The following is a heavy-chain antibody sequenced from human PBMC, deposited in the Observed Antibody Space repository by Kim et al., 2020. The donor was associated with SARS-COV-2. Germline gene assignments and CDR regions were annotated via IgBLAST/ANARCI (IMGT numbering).Heavy chain of an antibody. V-gene: IGHV3-48*03. CDR3: ARVASCGGDCPLYYYYMDV. J-gene: IGHJ6*03. D-gene: IGHD2-21*01. CDR1: GFTFSSYE. Sequence: GGSLRLSCAASGFTFSSYEMNWVRQAPGKGLEWVSYISSSGSTIYYADSVKGRFTISRDNAKNSLYLQMNSLRAEDTAVYYCARVASCGGDCPLYYYYMDVCGEGTTVTVSS. CDR2: ISSSGSTI.